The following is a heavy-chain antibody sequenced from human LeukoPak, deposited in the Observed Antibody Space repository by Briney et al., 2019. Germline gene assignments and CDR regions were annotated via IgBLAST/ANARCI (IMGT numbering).Heavy chain of an antibody. Sequence: KASETLSLTCTVSGGSISSYYWSWIRQPPGKGLEWIGYIYYSGSTNYNPSLKSRVTISVDTSKNQFSLKLSSVTAADTAVYYCARQHYYDSSGYYPPAFDIWGQGAMVTVSS. CDR1: GGSISSYY. V-gene: IGHV4-59*08. CDR3: ARQHYYDSSGYYPPAFDI. D-gene: IGHD3-22*01. J-gene: IGHJ3*02. CDR2: IYYSGST.